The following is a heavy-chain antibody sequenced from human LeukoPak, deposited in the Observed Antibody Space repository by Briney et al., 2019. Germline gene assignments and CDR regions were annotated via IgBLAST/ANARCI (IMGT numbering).Heavy chain of an antibody. CDR3: ARDLEAANTYYFDY. Sequence: GRSLRLSCAAFGFTFSSYGMHWVRQAPGKGLEWVAVISYDGSNKYYADSVKGRFTISRDNSKNTLYLQMNSLRAEDTAVYYCARDLEAANTYYFDYWGQGTMVTVSS. CDR2: ISYDGSNK. D-gene: IGHD6-13*01. V-gene: IGHV3-30*03. CDR1: GFTFSSYG. J-gene: IGHJ4*02.